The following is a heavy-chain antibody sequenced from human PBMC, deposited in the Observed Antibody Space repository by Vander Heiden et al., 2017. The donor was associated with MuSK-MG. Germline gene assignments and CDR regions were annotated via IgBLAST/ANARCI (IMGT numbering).Heavy chain of an antibody. V-gene: IGHV4-59*12. CDR2: IYYSGST. CDR3: ASKTRREGVFDD. CDR1: GGSISSYY. D-gene: IGHD6-6*01. Sequence: QVQLQESGPGLVKPSETLSLTCTVSGGSISSYYWSWIRQPPGKGLEWIGYIYYSGSTNYNPSLKSRVTISVDTSKNKFSLKMSSVTAADTAVYYCASKTRREGVFDDWGQGTMVTVSS. J-gene: IGHJ4*02.